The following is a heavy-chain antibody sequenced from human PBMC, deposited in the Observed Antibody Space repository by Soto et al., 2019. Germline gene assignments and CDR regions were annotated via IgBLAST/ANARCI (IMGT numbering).Heavy chain of an antibody. V-gene: IGHV1-46*02. Sequence: GASVKVSCKASGYTLNTYYMHWVRQAPGQGPEWMGIINPRGGSTTYAQNLQDRVTMTRDTSSSTVYMELSSLRSEDTAVYYCARGGGFSPYYYNLDVWGQGTTVTAP. J-gene: IGHJ6*02. CDR1: GYTLNTYY. CDR2: INPRGGST. D-gene: IGHD2-15*01. CDR3: ARGGGFSPYYYNLDV.